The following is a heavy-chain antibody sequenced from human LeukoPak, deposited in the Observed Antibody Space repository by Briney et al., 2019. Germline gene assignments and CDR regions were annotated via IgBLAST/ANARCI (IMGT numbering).Heavy chain of an antibody. J-gene: IGHJ4*02. Sequence: PGGSLRLSCAASGFTFSSYAMSWVRQAPGKGLEWVSAISGSGGSTYYADSVKGQFTISRDNSKNTLYLQMNSLRAEDTAVYYCAKDHPRPSQYYYDSSGYYDYWGQGTLVTVSS. CDR3: AKDHPRPSQYYYDSSGYYDY. CDR2: ISGSGGST. D-gene: IGHD3-22*01. CDR1: GFTFSSYA. V-gene: IGHV3-23*01.